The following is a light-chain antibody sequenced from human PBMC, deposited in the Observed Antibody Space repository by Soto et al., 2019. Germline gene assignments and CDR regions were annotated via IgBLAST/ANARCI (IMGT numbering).Light chain of an antibody. CDR3: SSYTRSSTSYV. V-gene: IGLV2-14*01. Sequence: QSVLTQPASVSGSPGQSITISCTGTSSDVGGYNHVSWYQQHPGKAPKLMIYEVSHRPTRVSNRFSGSKSGNTASLTISGIQAEDEADYYCSSYTRSSTSYVFGTGTKVTVL. J-gene: IGLJ1*01. CDR2: EVS. CDR1: SSDVGGYNH.